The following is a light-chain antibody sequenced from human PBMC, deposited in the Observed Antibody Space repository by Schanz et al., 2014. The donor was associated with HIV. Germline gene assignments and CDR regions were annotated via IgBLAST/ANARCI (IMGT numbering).Light chain of an antibody. V-gene: IGKV1-5*01. CDR1: QSISNW. CDR3: QQLSSSPFT. CDR2: AAS. Sequence: DIQMTQSPSTLSASVGDRVIITCRASQSISNWLAWYQQRPGKAPQLLIYAASSLQGGVPLRFSGSGSGTDFTLTISSLQPEDFATYYCQQLSSSPFTFGQGTRLEIK. J-gene: IGKJ5*01.